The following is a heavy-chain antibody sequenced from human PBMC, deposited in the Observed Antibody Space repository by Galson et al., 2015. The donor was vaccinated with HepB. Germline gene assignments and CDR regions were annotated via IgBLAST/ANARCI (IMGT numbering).Heavy chain of an antibody. CDR2: IDPNDSDI. CDR3: ARPSHYGSGSYWDPFDS. J-gene: IGHJ5*01. D-gene: IGHD3-10*01. CDR1: GYSFTNYW. V-gene: IGHV5-51*01. Sequence: QSGAEVKKPGESLKISCKGSGYSFTNYWIVWVRQMPGKGLEWMGIIDPNDSDIRYSPSFQGQVTISADKSISTASLQWSSLKASATAMYYCARPSHYGSGSYWDPFDSWGQGTLVTVSS.